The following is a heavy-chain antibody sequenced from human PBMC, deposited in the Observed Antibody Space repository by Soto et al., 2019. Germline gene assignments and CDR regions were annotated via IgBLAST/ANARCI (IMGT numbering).Heavy chain of an antibody. J-gene: IGHJ4*02. CDR1: GGSVSSHSFY. D-gene: IGHD3-10*01. CDR3: ASGADSIQFDY. V-gene: IGHV4-39*01. CDR2: FSYTGST. Sequence: QLQLQESGPGLVRPSETLSLTCSVSGGSVSSHSFYWDWIRQSPGKGLEWIATFSYTGSTYYNPSLKSRVSMSVDTSKNQFSLKLTSVTAADTAFYYCASGADSIQFDYWGQGTLVTVPS.